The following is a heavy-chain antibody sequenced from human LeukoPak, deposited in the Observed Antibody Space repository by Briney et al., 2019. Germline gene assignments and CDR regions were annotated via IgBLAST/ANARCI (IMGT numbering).Heavy chain of an antibody. Sequence: AAVNDSFKSSVYTFTEYGRSGVRQARGRGREGMGGISAYNGNTNYAQKVRGRVTMHTETSTSTVYMEMRSLTPDDTAVYYCARERERGFYCSSTSCDAFDIWGQGTMVTVSS. D-gene: IGHD2-2*01. CDR3: ARERERGFYCSSTSCDAFDI. CDR2: ISAYNGNT. CDR1: VYTFTEYG. J-gene: IGHJ3*02. V-gene: IGHV1-18*01.